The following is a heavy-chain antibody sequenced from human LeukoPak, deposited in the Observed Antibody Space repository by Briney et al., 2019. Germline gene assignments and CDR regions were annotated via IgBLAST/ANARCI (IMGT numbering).Heavy chain of an antibody. CDR3: ARDLLYGGHSPFDF. Sequence: GGSLRHSSAAPRFTPSKFWTSSVRHAPRKGLEWVANIKQDGSEKYYVDSVKGRFTISRDNAKNSLYLQMNSLRADDTAVYYCARDLLYGGHSPFDFWGQGTLVTVSS. J-gene: IGHJ4*02. CDR1: RFTPSKFW. CDR2: IKQDGSEK. V-gene: IGHV3-7*04. D-gene: IGHD4-23*01.